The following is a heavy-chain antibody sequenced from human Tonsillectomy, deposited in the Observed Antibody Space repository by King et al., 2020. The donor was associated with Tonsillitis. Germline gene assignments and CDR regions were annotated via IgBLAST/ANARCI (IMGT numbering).Heavy chain of an antibody. V-gene: IGHV3-23*04. CDR3: TPWFGELFDAFDI. D-gene: IGHD3-10*01. CDR1: GFTFSSYA. CDR2: ITDSGGST. J-gene: IGHJ3*02. Sequence: VQLVESGGGLLQPGGSLRISCAASGFTFSSYAMSWVRQAPGKGLEWVSGITDSGGSTYYADSVKGRFTISRDNSKNTLYLQMNSLRAEDTAVYYCTPWFGELFDAFDIWGQGTMVTVSS.